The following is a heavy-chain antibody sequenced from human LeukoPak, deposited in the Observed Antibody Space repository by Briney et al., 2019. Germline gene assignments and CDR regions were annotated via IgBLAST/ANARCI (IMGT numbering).Heavy chain of an antibody. CDR1: GGSFSGYY. CDR2: INHSGST. D-gene: IGHD4-17*01. Sequence: SETLSLTCAVYGGSFSGYYWSSIRQPPGKGLEWIGEINHSGSTNYNPSLKSRVTISVDTSKNQFSLKLSSVTAADTAVYYCAREGGWGTVTPGLVDYWGQGTLVTVSS. CDR3: AREGGWGTVTPGLVDY. J-gene: IGHJ4*02. V-gene: IGHV4-34*01.